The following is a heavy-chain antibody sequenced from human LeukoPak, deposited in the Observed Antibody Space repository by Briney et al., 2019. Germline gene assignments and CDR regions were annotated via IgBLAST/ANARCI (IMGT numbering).Heavy chain of an antibody. CDR2: IYSGGST. CDR3: ARERQGEGYCSSTSCTIDY. J-gene: IGHJ4*02. CDR1: GFTVSSNY. Sequence: PGGSLRLSCAASGFTVSSNYMIWVRQAPGKGLEWVSIIYSGGSTYYADSVKGRFTISRDNSKNTLYLQMNSLRAEDTAVYYCARERQGEGYCSSTSCTIDYWGQGTLVTVSS. D-gene: IGHD2-2*01. V-gene: IGHV3-66*02.